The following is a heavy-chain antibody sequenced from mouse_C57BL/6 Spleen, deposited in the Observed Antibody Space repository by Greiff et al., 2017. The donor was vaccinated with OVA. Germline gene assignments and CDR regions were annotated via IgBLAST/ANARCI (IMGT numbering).Heavy chain of an antibody. CDR2: IGPGSGST. CDR3: AYDGYFPAWFAY. V-gene: IGHV1-77*01. Sequence: VQLQQSGAELVKPGASVKISCKASGYTFTDYYINWVKQRPGQGLEWIGKIGPGSGSTYYNEKFKGKATLTADKSSSTAYMQLSSLTSEDSAVYFFAYDGYFPAWFAYWGQGTLVTVSA. J-gene: IGHJ3*01. CDR1: GYTFTDYY. D-gene: IGHD2-3*01.